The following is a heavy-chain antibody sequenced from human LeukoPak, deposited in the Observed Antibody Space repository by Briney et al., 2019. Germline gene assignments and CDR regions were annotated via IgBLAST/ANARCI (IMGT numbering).Heavy chain of an antibody. V-gene: IGHV4-30-2*01. D-gene: IGHD2-15*01. Sequence: SETLSLTCAVSGGSISSGGYSWSWIRQPPGKGLEWIGYIYHSGSTYYNPSLKSRVTISVDRSKNQFSLKLSSVTAADTAVYYCARASCSGGSCYSGNNWFDPWGQGTLVTVSS. J-gene: IGHJ5*02. CDR1: GGSISSGGYS. CDR2: IYHSGST. CDR3: ARASCSGGSCYSGNNWFDP.